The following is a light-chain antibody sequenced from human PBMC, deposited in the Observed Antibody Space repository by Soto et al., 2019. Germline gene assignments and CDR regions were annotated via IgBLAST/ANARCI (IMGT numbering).Light chain of an antibody. CDR1: SGHSNYA. Sequence: QPVLTQSPSASASLGASVTLTCTLSSGHSNYAIAWHQQQSEKGPRSLMKLNSDGSHRKGDGIPDRFSGSSSGAERYLTISSLQSEDEADYYCQTWGSGIVVFGGGTQLTVL. J-gene: IGLJ2*01. CDR3: QTWGSGIVV. CDR2: LNSDGSH. V-gene: IGLV4-69*01.